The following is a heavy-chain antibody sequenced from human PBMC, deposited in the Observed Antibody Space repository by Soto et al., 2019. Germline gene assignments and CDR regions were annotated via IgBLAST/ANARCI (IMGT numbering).Heavy chain of an antibody. J-gene: IGHJ4*02. CDR3: ARESYYDSSGYYYSTAFDY. CDR2: ISNDGSHE. D-gene: IGHD3-22*01. Sequence: GGSLRLSCEASGFSFRTYGMHWVRQAPGKGLEWVAVISNDGSHEYYTESVKGRFTISRDNSKNTLYLQMNSLRPEDTAVYYCARESYYDSSGYYYSTAFDYWGQGTLVTVSS. V-gene: IGHV3-30*03. CDR1: GFSFRTYG.